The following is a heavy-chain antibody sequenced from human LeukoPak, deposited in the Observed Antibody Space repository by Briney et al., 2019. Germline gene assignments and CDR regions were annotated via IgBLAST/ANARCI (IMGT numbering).Heavy chain of an antibody. D-gene: IGHD2-2*01. CDR1: GYTFSDFY. Sequence: GASVKVSCKASGYTFSDFYVHWVRQAPGQGLEWIGIIKVSSGRTDYAQKFQGRVTMTRDKSTSTVYMELTNLRSEDTAMYYCAREPPESYHFDYWGQGTLVTVSS. J-gene: IGHJ4*02. V-gene: IGHV1-46*01. CDR2: IKVSSGRT. CDR3: AREPPESYHFDY.